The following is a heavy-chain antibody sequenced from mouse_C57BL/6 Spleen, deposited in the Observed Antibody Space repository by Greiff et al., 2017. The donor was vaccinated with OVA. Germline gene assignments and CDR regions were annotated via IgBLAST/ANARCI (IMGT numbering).Heavy chain of an antibody. Sequence: VQLQQSGGGLVKPGGSLKLSCAASGFTFSDYGMHWVRQAPEKGLEWVAYISSGSSTIYYADTVKGRFTISRDNAKNTLFLQMTSLRSEDTAMYYCARTSNIYFDYWGQGTTLTVSS. J-gene: IGHJ2*01. CDR1: GFTFSDYG. CDR3: ARTSNIYFDY. V-gene: IGHV5-17*01. CDR2: ISSGSSTI.